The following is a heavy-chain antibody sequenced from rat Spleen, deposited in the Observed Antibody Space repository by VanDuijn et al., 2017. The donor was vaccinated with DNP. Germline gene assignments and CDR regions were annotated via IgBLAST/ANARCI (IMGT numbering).Heavy chain of an antibody. CDR3: ARELRAMDA. CDR2: IQNGGST. CDR1: GFSLTSYD. Sequence: QVQLKESGPGLVQPSQTLSLTCTVSGFSLTSYDVHWVRQPPGKGLEWMGRIQNGGSTDYNSALKSRLSTSRDTSKSQVFLKRNSVKTEDTAMYFCARELRAMDAWGQGTSVTVSS. D-gene: IGHD4-1*01. V-gene: IGHV2-27*01. J-gene: IGHJ4*01.